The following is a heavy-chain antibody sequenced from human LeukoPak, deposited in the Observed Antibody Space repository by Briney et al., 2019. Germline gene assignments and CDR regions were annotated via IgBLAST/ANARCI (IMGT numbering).Heavy chain of an antibody. D-gene: IGHD6-19*01. J-gene: IGHJ4*02. CDR1: GFTFNYYA. V-gene: IGHV3-23*01. CDR3: ASQWLVNG. CDR2: IRESGCTT. Sequence: PGGSLRLSCAASGFTFNYYAMNWVRQAPGKGLEWVSNIRESGCTTDYADSVKGRFTISRDNSKNTLYLQMNSLRAEDTAVYYCASQWLVNGWGQGTLVTVSS.